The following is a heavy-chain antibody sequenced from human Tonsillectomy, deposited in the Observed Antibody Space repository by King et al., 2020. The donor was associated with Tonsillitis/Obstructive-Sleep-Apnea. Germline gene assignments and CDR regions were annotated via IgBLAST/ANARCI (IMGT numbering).Heavy chain of an antibody. V-gene: IGHV3-30*18. J-gene: IGHJ4*02. CDR2: ISYDGGNE. Sequence: VQLVESGGGVVQPGRSLRLSCAASGFTFSSYGMHWVRQAPGKGLEWVAFISYDGGNEYYADYVKGRFTISRDNSENTLYLQMNTLRSEDTAVFYCAKSRHYGDYFLDYWGQGTLVTVSS. D-gene: IGHD4-17*01. CDR3: AKSRHYGDYFLDY. CDR1: GFTFSSYG.